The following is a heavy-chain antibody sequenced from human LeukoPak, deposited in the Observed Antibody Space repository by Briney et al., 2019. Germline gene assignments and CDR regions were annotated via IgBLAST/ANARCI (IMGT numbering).Heavy chain of an antibody. J-gene: IGHJ4*02. Sequence: ASVKVSCKASGYILGSYYMHWVRQAPGQGLEWMGIINPSGGSTDYAQKFQGRVTMTRDKSTSTVYMELNSLRSEDTALYYCARTYCGGDCNNRYFDYWGQGTLVTVSS. D-gene: IGHD2-21*02. CDR1: GYILGSYY. CDR2: INPSGGST. CDR3: ARTYCGGDCNNRYFDY. V-gene: IGHV1-46*01.